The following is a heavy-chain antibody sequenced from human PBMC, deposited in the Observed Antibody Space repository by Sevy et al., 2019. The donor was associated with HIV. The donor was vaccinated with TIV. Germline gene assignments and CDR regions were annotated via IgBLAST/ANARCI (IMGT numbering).Heavy chain of an antibody. V-gene: IGHV3-53*01. Sequence: GGSLRLSCAASGFTVSTNYMSWVRQAPGKGLEWVSVIYSGGNTYYADSVKGRFAISRDISKNTLYLQMNSLRAEDTAVYYCARDSPYYYDSSRYSNPYGYYAMDVWGQGTTVTVSS. CDR3: ARDSPYYYDSSRYSNPYGYYAMDV. D-gene: IGHD3-22*01. J-gene: IGHJ6*02. CDR2: IYSGGNT. CDR1: GFTVSTNY.